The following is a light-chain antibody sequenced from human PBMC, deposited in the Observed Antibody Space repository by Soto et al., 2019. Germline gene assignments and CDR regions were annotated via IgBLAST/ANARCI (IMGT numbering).Light chain of an antibody. CDR2: AVS. CDR1: SSDVGIYNY. J-gene: IGLJ1*01. CDR3: SSYTSSSTLYV. V-gene: IGLV2-14*01. Sequence: QSVLTQPASVSGSPGQSITISCTGTSSDVGIYNYVSWYQHHPGKAPKLMIYAVSNRPSGISNRFSGSKSGNTASLTISGLQAEDEADYYCSSYTSSSTLYVFGTGTKVTVL.